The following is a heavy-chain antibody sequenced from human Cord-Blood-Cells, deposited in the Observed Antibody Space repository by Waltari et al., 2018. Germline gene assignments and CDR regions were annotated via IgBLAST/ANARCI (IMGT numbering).Heavy chain of an antibody. V-gene: IGHV4-39*01. D-gene: IGHD3-10*01. J-gene: IGHJ3*02. CDR2: IYYSGST. CDR1: GGSISSSSYY. CDR3: ARIGTMVRGVARAFDI. Sequence: QLQLQESGPGLVKPSETLSLTCTVSGGSISSSSYYWGWLRQPPGKGLEWIGSIYYSGSTYYNPSLKSRVTISVDTSKNQFSLKLSSVTAADTAVYYCARIGTMVRGVARAFDIWGQGTMVTVSS.